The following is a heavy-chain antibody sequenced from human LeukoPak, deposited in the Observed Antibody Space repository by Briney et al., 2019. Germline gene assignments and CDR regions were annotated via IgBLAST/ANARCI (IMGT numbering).Heavy chain of an antibody. CDR1: GFTVSSNY. J-gene: IGHJ4*02. CDR3: ARDYYDSSGAKNLDY. V-gene: IGHV3-53*01. Sequence: PGGSLRLSCAASGFTVSSNYMSWVRQAPGKGLEWVSVIYSGGSTYYADSVKGRFTISRDNSKNTLYLQMNSLGAEDTAVYYCARDYYDSSGAKNLDYWGQGTLVTVSS. CDR2: IYSGGST. D-gene: IGHD3-22*01.